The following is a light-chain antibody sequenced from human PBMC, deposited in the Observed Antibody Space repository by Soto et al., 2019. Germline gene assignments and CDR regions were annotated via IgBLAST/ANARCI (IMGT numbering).Light chain of an antibody. J-gene: IGKJ3*01. CDR2: GAS. CDR1: QNVGKN. V-gene: IGKV3-15*01. Sequence: EIVMTQSPVILSVSPGGRATLSCRASQNVGKNLAWYQQTPGQAPRLLIHGASARPSGVPARFSGSGSGTDFTLTIISLQSDDFAVYYCQQYSDSPITFGPGTTVDLK. CDR3: QQYSDSPIT.